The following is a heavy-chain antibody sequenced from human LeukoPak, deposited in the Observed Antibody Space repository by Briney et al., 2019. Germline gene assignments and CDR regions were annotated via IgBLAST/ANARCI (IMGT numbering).Heavy chain of an antibody. CDR3: ARDRHCSSTSCYNWFDP. J-gene: IGHJ5*02. CDR2: IKQDGSEK. V-gene: IGHV3-7*01. D-gene: IGHD2-2*01. CDR1: GFTFSSYW. Sequence: GGSLRLSCAASGFTFSSYWMSWVRQAPGKGLEWVANIKQDGSEKYYVDSVKGRFTISRDNAKNSLYLQMNSLRAEDTAVYYCARDRHCSSTSCYNWFDPWGQGTLVTVSS.